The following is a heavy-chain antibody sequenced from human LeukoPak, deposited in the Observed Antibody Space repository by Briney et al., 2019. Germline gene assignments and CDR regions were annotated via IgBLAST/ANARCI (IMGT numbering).Heavy chain of an antibody. Sequence: GGSLRLSCAVSGFTYSDHYMDWVRQAPGKGLEWVGRSRNRAKSYTTDYAASVQGRFTISRDDSKSTLYLQMNSLETEDTAVYYCSRDATGDHWGQGTLVSVSS. V-gene: IGHV3-72*01. CDR3: SRDATGDH. J-gene: IGHJ4*02. CDR2: SRNRAKSYTT. CDR1: GFTYSDHY.